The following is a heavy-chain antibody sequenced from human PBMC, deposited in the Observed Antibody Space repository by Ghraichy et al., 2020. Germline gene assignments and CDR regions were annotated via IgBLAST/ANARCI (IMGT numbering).Heavy chain of an antibody. D-gene: IGHD3-10*01. CDR2: ISAYNDYT. V-gene: IGHV1-18*01. Sequence: ASVKVSCKASGSTFTSYGTSWVRQAPGQGLEWMGWISAYNDYTNSAQKLQGRVTMTTDTSTSTAYMELRSLRSDDTAVYYCARDAAPPSGLDYWGQGTLVTVSS. J-gene: IGHJ4*02. CDR1: GSTFTSYG. CDR3: ARDAAPPSGLDY.